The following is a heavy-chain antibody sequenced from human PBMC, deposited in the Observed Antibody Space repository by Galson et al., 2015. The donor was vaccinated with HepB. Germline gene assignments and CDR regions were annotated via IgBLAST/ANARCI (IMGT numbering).Heavy chain of an antibody. Sequence: LSLTCTVSGGSISSSSYYWGWIRQPPGKGLEWIGSIYYSGSTYYNPSLKSRVTISVDTSKNQFSLKLSSVTAADTAVYYCARRHPTYYYDSSGYLNAFDIWGQGTMVTVSS. D-gene: IGHD3-22*01. CDR2: IYYSGST. J-gene: IGHJ3*02. CDR1: GGSISSSSYY. CDR3: ARRHPTYYYDSSGYLNAFDI. V-gene: IGHV4-39*01.